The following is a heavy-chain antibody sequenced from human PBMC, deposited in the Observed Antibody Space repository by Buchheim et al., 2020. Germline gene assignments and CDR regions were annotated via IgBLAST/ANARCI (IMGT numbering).Heavy chain of an antibody. CDR2: ISGSDVNT. CDR3: AKDQEIVVLGAYRPSNPFKRYLGPGYYYAMDV. J-gene: IGHJ6*02. Sequence: EVQLLESGGGLVQPGGSLRLSCAASGFTFSSYAMSWVRQAPGKGLEWVSTISGSDVNTYYADSVKGRFTISRDNSKNTLFLQMSSLRAEDTAIYYCAKDQEIVVLGAYRPSNPFKRYLGPGYYYAMDVWGQGTT. V-gene: IGHV3-23*01. D-gene: IGHD2-2*01. CDR1: GFTFSSYA.